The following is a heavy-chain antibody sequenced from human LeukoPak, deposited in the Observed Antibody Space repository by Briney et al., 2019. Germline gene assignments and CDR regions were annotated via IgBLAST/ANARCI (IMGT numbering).Heavy chain of an antibody. CDR3: AKDSLRGDCLDY. D-gene: IGHD2-21*02. CDR1: GFTFSSYG. Sequence: GGSLRLSCAASGFTFSSYGMHWVRQAPGKGLEWVAVISYDGSNKYYADSVKGRFAISRDNSKNTLYLQMNSLRAEDTAVYYCAKDSLRGDCLDYWGQGTLVTVSS. CDR2: ISYDGSNK. V-gene: IGHV3-30*18. J-gene: IGHJ4*02.